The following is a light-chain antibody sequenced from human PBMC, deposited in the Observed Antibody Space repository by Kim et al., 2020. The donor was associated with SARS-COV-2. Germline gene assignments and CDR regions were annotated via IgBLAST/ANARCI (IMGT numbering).Light chain of an antibody. J-gene: IGKJ2*01. Sequence: EIVLTQSPGTLSLSPGERATLSCRASQSISSSYLAWYQQKPGQPPRLLTYGASSRATDIPDRFIGGGSGTDFTLTISRLEPEDFAVYYCQHSGGSAPYTFGQGTKLEIK. CDR2: GAS. CDR1: QSISSSY. V-gene: IGKV3-20*01. CDR3: QHSGGSAPYT.